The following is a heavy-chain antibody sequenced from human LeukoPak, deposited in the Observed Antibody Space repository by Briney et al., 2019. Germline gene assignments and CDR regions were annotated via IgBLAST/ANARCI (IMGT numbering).Heavy chain of an antibody. CDR3: ARLSQPKGFHNYYDSSGYFDY. D-gene: IGHD3-22*01. CDR2: IYTSGST. V-gene: IGHV4-4*07. J-gene: IGHJ4*02. CDR1: GGPISSYY. Sequence: PSETLSLTCTVSGGPISSYYWSWIRQPAGKGLEWIGRIYTSGSTNYNPSLKSRVTMSVDTSKNQFSLKLSSVTAADTAVYYCARLSQPKGFHNYYDSSGYFDYWGQGTLITVSS.